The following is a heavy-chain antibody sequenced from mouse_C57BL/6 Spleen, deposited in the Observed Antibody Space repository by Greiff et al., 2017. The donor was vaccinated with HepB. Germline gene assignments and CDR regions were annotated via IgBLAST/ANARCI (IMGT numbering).Heavy chain of an antibody. V-gene: IGHV1-50*01. J-gene: IGHJ3*01. CDR3: ARSPLYGSSPAWFAY. Sequence: QVQLQQPGAELVKPGASVKLSCKASGYTFTSYWMQWVKQRPGQGLEWIGEIDPSDSYTNYNQKFKGKATLTVDTSSSTAYMQLSSLTSEDSAVYYCARSPLYGSSPAWFAYWGQGTLVTVSA. D-gene: IGHD1-1*01. CDR1: GYTFTSYW. CDR2: IDPSDSYT.